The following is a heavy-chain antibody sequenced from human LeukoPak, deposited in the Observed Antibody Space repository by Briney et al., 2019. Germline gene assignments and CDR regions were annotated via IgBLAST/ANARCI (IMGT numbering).Heavy chain of an antibody. J-gene: IGHJ4*02. CDR1: GGSISSSNYH. D-gene: IGHD3-22*01. CDR3: ARDGEYYDSSGYTLFDY. Sequence: PSETLSLTCTVSGGSISSSNYHWGWIRQPPGKGLEWIGSIYYSGSTYYNPSLRSRVSISVDTSKNQFTLKLSSVTAADTAVYYCARDGEYYDSSGYTLFDYWGQGTLVTVSS. V-gene: IGHV4-39*06. CDR2: IYYSGST.